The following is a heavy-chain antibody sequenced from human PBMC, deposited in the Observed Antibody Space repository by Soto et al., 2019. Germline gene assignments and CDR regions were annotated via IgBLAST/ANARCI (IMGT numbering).Heavy chain of an antibody. Sequence: ASVKVSCKASGYTFTSYYMHWVRQAPGQGLEWMGIINPSGGSTSYAQKFQGRVTMTRDTSTSTVYMELSSLRSEDTAVYYCARDYSGSYYGDAFDIWGQGTMVTVSS. D-gene: IGHD1-26*01. CDR1: GYTFTSYY. CDR3: ARDYSGSYYGDAFDI. V-gene: IGHV1-46*01. CDR2: INPSGGST. J-gene: IGHJ3*02.